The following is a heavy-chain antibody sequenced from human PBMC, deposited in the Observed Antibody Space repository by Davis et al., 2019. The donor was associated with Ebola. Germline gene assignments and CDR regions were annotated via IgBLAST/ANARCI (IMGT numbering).Heavy chain of an antibody. CDR3: ARRRSYYDY. Sequence: MPSETLSLTCTVSGGPISSYYWSWIRQPPGKGLEWIGYIYYSGSTNYNPSLKSRVTISVDTSKNQFSLKLSSVTAADTAVYYCARRRSYYDYWGQGTLVTVSS. CDR2: IYYSGST. V-gene: IGHV4-59*01. CDR1: GGPISSYY. J-gene: IGHJ4*02.